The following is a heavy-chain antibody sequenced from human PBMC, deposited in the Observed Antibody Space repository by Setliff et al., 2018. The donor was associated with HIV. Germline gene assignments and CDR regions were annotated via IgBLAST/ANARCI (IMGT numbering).Heavy chain of an antibody. Sequence: SETLSLTCAVYGGSFSGYHWNWIRQPPGKGLEWIGEINHSGRTNYNPSLKSRVTTSVDTSKNQFSLKLRSVTAADTAMYYCARVSITYWYSIPTFYYYYMDVWGKGTKVTASS. CDR1: GGSFSGYH. CDR2: INHSGRT. V-gene: IGHV4-34*01. CDR3: ARVSITYWYSIPTFYYYYMDV. D-gene: IGHD2-15*01. J-gene: IGHJ6*03.